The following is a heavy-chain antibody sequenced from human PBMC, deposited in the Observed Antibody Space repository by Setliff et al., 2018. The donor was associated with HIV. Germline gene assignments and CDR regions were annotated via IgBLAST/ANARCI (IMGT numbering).Heavy chain of an antibody. V-gene: IGHV3-48*03. D-gene: IGHD6-13*01. CDR2: ITDSGSTI. Sequence: LRLSCAASGFTFSSYEMNWVRQAPGKGLEWVSYITDSGSTIYYADSVKGRFTISRDNAKNSLYLQMNSLRAEDTAVYYCARVLITPGIAAEMDYWGQGTLVTVSS. CDR1: GFTFSSYE. J-gene: IGHJ4*02. CDR3: ARVLITPGIAAEMDY.